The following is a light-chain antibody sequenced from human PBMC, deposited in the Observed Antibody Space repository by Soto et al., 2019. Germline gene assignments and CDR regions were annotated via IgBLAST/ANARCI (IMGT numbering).Light chain of an antibody. J-gene: IGLJ3*02. CDR2: INSDGSH. CDR1: SGHSSYA. Sequence: QLVLTQSPSASASLGASVKLTCTLSSGHSSYAIAWHQQQPEKGPRYLMKINSDGSHSKGDGIPDRFSGSSSGTERYLTISSLQSEDEADYYCQTWGSGIPGVFGGGIKVTVL. CDR3: QTWGSGIPGV. V-gene: IGLV4-69*01.